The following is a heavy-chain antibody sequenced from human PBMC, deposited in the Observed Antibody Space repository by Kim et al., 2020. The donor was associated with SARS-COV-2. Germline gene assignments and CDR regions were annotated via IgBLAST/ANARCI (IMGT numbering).Heavy chain of an antibody. D-gene: IGHD3-10*01. CDR3: ARDRWGYYYGSGSPDAFDI. CDR1: GGSISSGGYY. J-gene: IGHJ3*02. V-gene: IGHV4-31*03. Sequence: SETLSLTCTVSGGSISSGGYYWSWIRQHPGKGLEWIGYIYYSGSTYYNPSLKSRVTISVDTSKNQFSLKLSSVTAADTAVYYCARDRWGYYYGSGSPDAFDIWGRGTMVTVSS. CDR2: IYYSGST.